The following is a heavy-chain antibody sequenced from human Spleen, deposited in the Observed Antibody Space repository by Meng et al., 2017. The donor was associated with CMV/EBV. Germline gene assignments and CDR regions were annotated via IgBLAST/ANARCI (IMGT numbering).Heavy chain of an antibody. CDR2: IYYSGSTNYNP. J-gene: IGHJ4*02. Sequence: SETLSLTCSVSGGSISNYYWSWIRQPPGKGLEWIGYIYYSGSTNYNPNYNPSLKSRVTISGDTSKNQLSLKLSSVTAADTAVYYCARTRAGTLDCWGQGTLVTVSS. CDR1: GGSISNYY. CDR3: ARTRAGTLDC. D-gene: IGHD3-16*01. V-gene: IGHV4-59*01.